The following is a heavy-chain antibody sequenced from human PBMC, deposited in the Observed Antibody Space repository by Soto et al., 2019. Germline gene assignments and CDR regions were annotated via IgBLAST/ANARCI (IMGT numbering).Heavy chain of an antibody. CDR3: ARGGIKPVLRFRTGAFDI. CDR2: INHSGST. V-gene: IGHV4-34*01. D-gene: IGHD3-3*01. Sequence: QVQLQQWGAGLLKPSETLSLTCAVYGGSFSGYYWSWIRQPPGKGLEWIGEINHSGSTNYNPSLKSRVTISVDTSKNQFSLKLSSVTAADTAVYYCARGGIKPVLRFRTGAFDIWGQGTMVTVSS. CDR1: GGSFSGYY. J-gene: IGHJ3*02.